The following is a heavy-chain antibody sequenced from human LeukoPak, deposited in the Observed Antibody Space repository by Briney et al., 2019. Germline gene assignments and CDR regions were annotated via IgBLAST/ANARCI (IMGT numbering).Heavy chain of an antibody. V-gene: IGHV4-34*01. CDR2: INHSGST. CDR3: ARGNSVPVFDY. D-gene: IGHD3-10*01. CDR1: GGSFSGYY. Sequence: SETLSLTCAVHGGSFSGYYWSWIRQPPPKALHWIGEINHSGSTNYNPSLKSRVTISVDTSKNQFSLKLSSVTAADTAVYYCARGNSVPVFDYWGQGTLVTVSS. J-gene: IGHJ4*02.